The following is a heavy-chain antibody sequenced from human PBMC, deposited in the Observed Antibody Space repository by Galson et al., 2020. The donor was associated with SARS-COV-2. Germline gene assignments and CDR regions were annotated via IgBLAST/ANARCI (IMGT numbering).Heavy chain of an antibody. Sequence: SETLSLTCTVSGGSISSTSYYWGWIRQPPGKGLEWIGGNGSIYYSGRPYSNPSLRGRVTISVDTSKNQFSLKLSSVTAADTAVYYCARHLDQLLFRSGGNWFDPWGQGTLVTFSS. V-gene: IGHV4-39*01. CDR1: GGSISSTSYY. CDR3: ARHLDQLLFRSGGNWFDP. D-gene: IGHD2-2*01. J-gene: IGHJ5*02. CDR2: IYYSGRP.